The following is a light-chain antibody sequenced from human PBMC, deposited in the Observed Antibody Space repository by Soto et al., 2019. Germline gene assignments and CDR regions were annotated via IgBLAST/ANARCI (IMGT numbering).Light chain of an antibody. V-gene: IGKV3D-15*01. CDR2: AAS. J-gene: IGKJ1*01. Sequence: EIELPQSPGRLSVSPGERSTLSCRATQSVSSSLAWYQQRPGQAPRLLIYAASTRATGIPARFSGSGSGTEFTLTISSLQPDDFATYYCQHYNSYSEAFGQGTKVDIK. CDR1: QSVSSS. CDR3: QHYNSYSEA.